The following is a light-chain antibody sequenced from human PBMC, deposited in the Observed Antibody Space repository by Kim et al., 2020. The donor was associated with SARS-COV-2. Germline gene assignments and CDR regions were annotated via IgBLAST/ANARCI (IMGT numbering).Light chain of an antibody. V-gene: IGLV3-19*01. J-gene: IGLJ2*01. CDR2: GKN. CDR3: NSRDSSGNLVV. Sequence: ALGQTVRSTCQGDSLRVYYASWYQQKPGQAPVLVIFGKNNRPSGIPDRFSGSSSGNTASLTITGSQAEDEADYYCNSRDSSGNLVVFGGGTQLTVL. CDR1: SLRVYY.